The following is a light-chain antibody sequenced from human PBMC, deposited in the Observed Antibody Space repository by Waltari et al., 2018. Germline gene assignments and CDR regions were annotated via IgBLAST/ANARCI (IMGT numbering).Light chain of an antibody. V-gene: IGLV2-23*02. CDR3: CSYSTSGSWM. CDR2: YVT. Sequence: QSALTQPASVSGSPGQSITIPCTGTSSNIGDYNLVSWFQHHPGKVPELVMYYVTKRPSGIFDRFSGAKSGNTACLTISALQADDEADYYCCSYSTSGSWMFGGGTKVTVL. J-gene: IGLJ3*02. CDR1: SSNIGDYNL.